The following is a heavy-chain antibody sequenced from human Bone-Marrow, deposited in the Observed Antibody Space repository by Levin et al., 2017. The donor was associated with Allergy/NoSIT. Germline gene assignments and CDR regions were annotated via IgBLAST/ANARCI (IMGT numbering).Heavy chain of an antibody. V-gene: IGHV3-23*01. CDR3: EKGGDGLVPLMAFFDI. D-gene: IGHD3/OR15-3a*01. Sequence: LSLTCEASGFSFSTFALSWVRQAPGKGLEWVSAICGRGGSTYYTDSVKGRFTISRDNSKDTVYLQMSNLTAADAAVYYCEKGGDGLVPLMAFFDIWGQGALVTVSS. J-gene: IGHJ5*02. CDR1: GFSFSTFA. CDR2: ICGRGGST.